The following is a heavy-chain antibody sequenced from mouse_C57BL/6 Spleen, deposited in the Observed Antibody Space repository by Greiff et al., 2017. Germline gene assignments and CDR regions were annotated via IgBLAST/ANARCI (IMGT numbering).Heavy chain of an antibody. CDR2: IYPGSGNT. V-gene: IGHV1-66*01. D-gene: IGHD1-1*01. J-gene: IGHJ4*01. CDR1: GYSFTSYY. CDR3: ARPTSYGSSYDYYAMDY. Sequence: QVQLQQSGPELVKPGASVKISCKASGYSFTSYYIHWVKQMPGQGLEWIGWIYPGSGNTKYNEKFKGKATLTADTSSSTAYMQLSSLTSEDSAVYYCARPTSYGSSYDYYAMDYWGQGTSVTVSS.